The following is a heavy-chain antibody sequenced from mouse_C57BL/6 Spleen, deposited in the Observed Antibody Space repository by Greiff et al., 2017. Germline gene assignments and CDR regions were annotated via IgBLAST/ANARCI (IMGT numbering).Heavy chain of an antibody. CDR1: GFSLSTSGMG. CDR3: ARSHWDLYAMDY. CDR2: IYWDDDK. Sequence: QVTLKVSGPGILQSSQTLSLTCSFSGFSLSTSGMGVSWIRQPSGKGLEWLAHIYWDDDKRYNPSLQSRLTLSTDTSRTQVFLKITSVDTADTATYYCARSHWDLYAMDYLGQGTSVTVSS. D-gene: IGHD4-1*01. J-gene: IGHJ4*01. V-gene: IGHV8-12*01.